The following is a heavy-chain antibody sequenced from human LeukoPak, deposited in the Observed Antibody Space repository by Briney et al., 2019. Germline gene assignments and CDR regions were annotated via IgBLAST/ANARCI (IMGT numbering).Heavy chain of an antibody. CDR1: XGSFSGYY. D-gene: IGHD2-2*02. V-gene: IGHV4-34*01. Sequence: SXXXSLXCAVYXGSFSGYYWSWXRXPPGKXXXXIGEINHSGSTNYNPSLKSRVTISVDTSKNQFSLKLSSVTAADTAVYYCARPIGTAAILDAFDIWGQGTMVTVSS. CDR3: ARPIGTAAILDAFDI. CDR2: INHSGST. J-gene: IGHJ3*02.